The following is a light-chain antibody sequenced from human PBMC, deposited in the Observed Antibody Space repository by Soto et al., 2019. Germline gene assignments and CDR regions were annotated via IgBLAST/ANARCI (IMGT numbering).Light chain of an antibody. CDR3: QQYNNWPIT. J-gene: IGKJ5*01. V-gene: IGKV3-15*01. CDR1: QSVSSSH. CDR2: GSS. Sequence: EIVLTQSPGTLSLSPGERATLSCRXSQSVSSSHLAWYQQKPGQAPRLIIYGSSTRATGVPARFSGSGSGAECTLTISSLQSEDFAVYYCQQYNNWPITFGQGTRLEIK.